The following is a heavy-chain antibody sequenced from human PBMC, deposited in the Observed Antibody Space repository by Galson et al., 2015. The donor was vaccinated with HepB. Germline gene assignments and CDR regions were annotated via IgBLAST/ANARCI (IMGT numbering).Heavy chain of an antibody. CDR2: IYYRGST. J-gene: IGHJ6*03. CDR3: ARGGGYYYYMDV. V-gene: IGHV4-59*01. Sequence: TLSLTCTVSGSSISTYYWSWIRQPPGKGLAWIGSIYYRGSTNYNPSLKSRVTISVDTSTNQFSLKLSSVTAADTAVYHCARGGGYYYYMDVWGKGTTVTVSS. CDR1: GSSISTYY.